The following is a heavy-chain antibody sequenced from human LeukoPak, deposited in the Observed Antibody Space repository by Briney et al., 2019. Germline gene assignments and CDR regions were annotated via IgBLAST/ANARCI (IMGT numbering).Heavy chain of an antibody. CDR2: VKSKTDGGTT. J-gene: IGHJ4*02. CDR3: TTDGEGSGSYYIPPFFDY. CDR1: GFTFSNAW. D-gene: IGHD3-10*01. Sequence: PGGSLRLSCAASGFTFSNAWMSWVRQAPGKGLEWVGRVKSKTDGGTTDYAAPVKGRFTISRDDSKNTLYLQMNSLKTEDTAVYYCTTDGEGSGSYYIPPFFDYWGQGTLVTVSS. V-gene: IGHV3-15*01.